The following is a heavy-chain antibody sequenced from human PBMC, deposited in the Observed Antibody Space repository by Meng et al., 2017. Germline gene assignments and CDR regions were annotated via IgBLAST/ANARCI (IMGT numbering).Heavy chain of an antibody. CDR3: AKDPATGAWFDP. V-gene: IGHV3-23*01. CDR2: ISGSGGST. J-gene: IGHJ5*02. D-gene: IGHD1-26*01. CDR1: GFTFRSYA. Sequence: GESLKISCAASGFTFRSYAMSWVRQAPGKGLEWVSDISGSGGSTYYADSVKCRFTLSRDNSKNTLYLQKNSLRAEDTAVYYCAKDPATGAWFDPWGQGTLVTVSS.